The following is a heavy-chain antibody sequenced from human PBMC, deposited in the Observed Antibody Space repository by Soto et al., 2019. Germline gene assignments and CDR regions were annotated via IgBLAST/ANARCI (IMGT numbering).Heavy chain of an antibody. D-gene: IGHD6-6*01. CDR3: ARAYSDSSHNPGY. J-gene: IGHJ4*02. CDR1: GYSFTNYW. CDR2: IDPSDFRT. V-gene: IGHV5-10-1*01. Sequence: PGESLKISCKGPGYSFTNYWISWVRQMPGRGLEWMGRIDPSDFRTNYSPSFQGHVSISADKSISTAYLQWSGLKASDTAMYYCARAYSDSSHNPGYWGQGTLVTVSS.